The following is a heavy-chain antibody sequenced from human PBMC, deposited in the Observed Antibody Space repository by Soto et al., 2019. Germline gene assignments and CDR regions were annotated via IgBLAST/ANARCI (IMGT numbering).Heavy chain of an antibody. V-gene: IGHV1-58*02. CDR2: IVVGSGNT. Sequence: QMQLVQSGPEVKKPGTSVKVSCKASGFTFTSSAMQWVRQARGQRLEWIGWIVVGSGNTNYAQKFQERVTITKDMSTSTAYIELSSLTSADTAVYYCAAQRYCSSTSCYGMDVWGQGTTVTVSS. CDR3: AAQRYCSSTSCYGMDV. CDR1: GFTFTSSA. J-gene: IGHJ6*02. D-gene: IGHD2-2*01.